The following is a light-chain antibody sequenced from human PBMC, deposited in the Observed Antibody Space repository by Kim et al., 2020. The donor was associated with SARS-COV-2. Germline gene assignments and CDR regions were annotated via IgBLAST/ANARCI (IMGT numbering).Light chain of an antibody. V-gene: IGKV3-20*01. J-gene: IGKJ1*01. Sequence: WSPGERATLSCRASQSVRSSYLAWYQQKPGQAARLLIYGASSRATGIPDRFSGSGSGTDFTLTISRLESEDSAVYYCQQYGGSPTFGQGTKVDIK. CDR1: QSVRSSY. CDR3: QQYGGSPT. CDR2: GAS.